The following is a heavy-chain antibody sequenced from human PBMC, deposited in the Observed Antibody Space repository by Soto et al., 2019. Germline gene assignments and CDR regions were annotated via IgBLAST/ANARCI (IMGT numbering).Heavy chain of an antibody. D-gene: IGHD1-26*01. V-gene: IGHV4-39*01. CDR2: IYYSGST. CDR3: ALSLWEPTPYNY. Sequence: QLQLQESGPGLVKPSETLSLTCTVSGGSISSSSYYWGWIRQPPGKGLEWIGSIYYSGSTYYNPSLKSRVTISVDTSKNQFSLKLSSVTAADTAVYYCALSLWEPTPYNYWGQGTLVTVSS. CDR1: GGSISSSSYY. J-gene: IGHJ4*02.